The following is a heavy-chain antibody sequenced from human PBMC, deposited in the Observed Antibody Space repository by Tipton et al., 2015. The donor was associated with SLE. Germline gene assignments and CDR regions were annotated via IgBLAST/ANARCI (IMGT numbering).Heavy chain of an antibody. D-gene: IGHD4-23*01. Sequence: LSLTCTVSGGSISSSSYYWGWIRQPPGKGLEWIGSIYYSGSTYYNPSLKSRVTISVHTSKNLFSLKLSSVTAADTAVYYCARHTDYGGNSDSFDYWGQGTLVTVSS. CDR2: IYYSGST. CDR1: GGSISSSSYY. CDR3: ARHTDYGGNSDSFDY. J-gene: IGHJ4*02. V-gene: IGHV4-39*01.